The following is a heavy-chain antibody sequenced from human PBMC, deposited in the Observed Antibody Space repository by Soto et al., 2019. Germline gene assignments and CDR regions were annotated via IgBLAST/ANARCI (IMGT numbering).Heavy chain of an antibody. CDR1: GFTFSSNS. J-gene: IGHJ5*02. CDR2: ISSSSSTI. Sequence: EVQVVESGGGLVQPGGSLRLSCAASGFTFSSNSMNWVRQAPGKGLEWNSYISSSSSTIYADSVKGRFAISRDTAKNSLYLQMNRRRDEDTAVYYCARVIGSGHLTSDLWGPGPLVTVSS. D-gene: IGHD3-3*01. CDR3: ARVIGSGHLTSDL. V-gene: IGHV3-48*02.